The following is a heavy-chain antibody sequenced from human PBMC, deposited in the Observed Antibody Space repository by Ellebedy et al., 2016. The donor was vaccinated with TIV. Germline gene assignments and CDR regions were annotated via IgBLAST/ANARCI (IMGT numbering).Heavy chain of an antibody. J-gene: IGHJ4*02. CDR3: ATLPYISRSSAY. CDR2: INPSGGST. V-gene: IGHV1-46*01. Sequence: ASVKVSCKASGYTFTTYYMHWVRQAPGQGLEWMGIINPSGGSTSYAQKFQGRVTMTSDTSTSTGYMELSNLRFDDTAVYYCATLPYISRSSAYWGQGTLVTVSS. CDR1: GYTFTTYY. D-gene: IGHD6-13*01.